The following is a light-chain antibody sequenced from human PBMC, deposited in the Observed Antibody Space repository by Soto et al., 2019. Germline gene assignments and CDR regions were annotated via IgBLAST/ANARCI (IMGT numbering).Light chain of an antibody. J-gene: IGLJ2*01. V-gene: IGLV1-51*02. CDR2: ENN. CDR3: DTLDCSLRNVV. Sequence: QSVLTQPPSVSAAPGQKVTISCSGSSSNIGNNYVSWYQQLPGTAPKLLIYENNKRPSGIPDRFSGSKSGTSATLGITALQTGDEADYYCDTLDCSLRNVVFGGWNKLTVL. CDR1: SSNIGNNY.